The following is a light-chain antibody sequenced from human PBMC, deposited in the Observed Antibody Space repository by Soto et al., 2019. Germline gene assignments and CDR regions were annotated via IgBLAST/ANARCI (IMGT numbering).Light chain of an antibody. V-gene: IGKV3-15*01. J-gene: IGKJ4*01. CDR2: GAS. CDR3: QQHSNWPLT. CDR1: QSVSSN. Sequence: EIVMTQSPATLSVSPGERATLSCRASQSVSSNLAWYQQKPGQAPRLLISGASTRATGIPDRVSGSGSGTEFTLTISSLQSEDFAVYYCQQHSNWPLTFGGGTRVEIK.